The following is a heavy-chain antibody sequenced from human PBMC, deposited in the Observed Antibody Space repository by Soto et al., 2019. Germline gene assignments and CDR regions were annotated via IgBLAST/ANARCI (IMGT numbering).Heavy chain of an antibody. CDR1: GFTFSDYY. Sequence: GGSLRLSCAASGFTFSDYYMSWIRQAPGKGLEWVSGINWNGGSTGYADSVKGRFTISRDNAKNSLYLQMNSLRAEDTALYYCASSSSSWYNWFDPWGQGTLVTVSS. D-gene: IGHD6-13*01. CDR3: ASSSSSWYNWFDP. CDR2: INWNGGST. V-gene: IGHV3-20*04. J-gene: IGHJ5*02.